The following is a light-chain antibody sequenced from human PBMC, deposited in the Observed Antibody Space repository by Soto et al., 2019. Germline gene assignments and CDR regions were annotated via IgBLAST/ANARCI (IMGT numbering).Light chain of an antibody. CDR3: QQYNKWPWT. Sequence: EIVLTQSPATLSASPPGRDSLXCRASQSVSSNLAWYQQKPGQAPRLLIYGASPRATGIPARFSGSGSGTVFTLTISSLQSEDFGVYYCQQYNKWPWTFGQGTKVDIK. J-gene: IGKJ1*01. CDR2: GAS. V-gene: IGKV3-15*01. CDR1: QSVSSN.